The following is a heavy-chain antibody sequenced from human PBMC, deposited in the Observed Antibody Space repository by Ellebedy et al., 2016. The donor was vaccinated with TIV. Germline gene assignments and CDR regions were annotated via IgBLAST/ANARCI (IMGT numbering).Heavy chain of an antibody. CDR2: ISYDGSHE. Sequence: PGGSLRLSCTASGFTFSDYGIHWVRQAPGKGLEWVAGISYDGSHEQFAYSVKGRFSISRDNSKNTVFVQMDSLGAEDSAVYFCARGGVGIWSGYPLDYWGRGTLVTVSS. D-gene: IGHD3-3*01. J-gene: IGHJ4*02. CDR1: GFTFSDYG. CDR3: ARGGVGIWSGYPLDY. V-gene: IGHV3-30*03.